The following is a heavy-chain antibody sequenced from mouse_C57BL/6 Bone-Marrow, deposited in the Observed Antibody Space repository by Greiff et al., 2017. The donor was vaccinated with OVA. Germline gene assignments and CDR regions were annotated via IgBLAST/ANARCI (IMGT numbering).Heavy chain of an antibody. V-gene: IGHV1-26*01. Sequence: EVMLQQSGPELVKPGASVKISCKASGYTFTDYYMNWVKQSHGKSLEWIGDINPNNGGTSYNQKFKGKATLTVDKSSSTAYMELRSLTSEDSAVYYCARGCYAMDYWGQGTSVTVSS. CDR1: GYTFTDYY. CDR3: ARGCYAMDY. CDR2: INPNNGGT. J-gene: IGHJ4*01.